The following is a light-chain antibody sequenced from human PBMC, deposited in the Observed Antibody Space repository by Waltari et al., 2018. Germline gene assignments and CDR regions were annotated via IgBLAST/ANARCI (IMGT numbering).Light chain of an antibody. CDR1: QRVNTN. J-gene: IGKJ4*01. V-gene: IGKV3-11*01. Sequence: TQSPATLSVSPGKTVTLSCRASQRVNTNLAWYQQKPGQAPRLLIFAASNRASGIPARFSGSGSGTDFTLTISNVEPEDFAVYYCQQRHDWPLNFGGGTKLEIK. CDR2: AAS. CDR3: QQRHDWPLN.